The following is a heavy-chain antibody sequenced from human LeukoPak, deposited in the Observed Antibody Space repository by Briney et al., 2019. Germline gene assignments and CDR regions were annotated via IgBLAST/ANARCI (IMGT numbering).Heavy chain of an antibody. J-gene: IGHJ4*02. Sequence: AGGSLRLSCAASGFTFSSYGMHWVRQAPGKGLEWVAVILSDGSKEFYTDSVKGRFTISRDNSKNTLYLQMDSLRAEDTAVYYCARGLPFDYWGQGTLVTVSS. V-gene: IGHV3-33*01. CDR1: GFTFSSYG. CDR2: ILSDGSKE. CDR3: ARGLPFDY. D-gene: IGHD2-15*01.